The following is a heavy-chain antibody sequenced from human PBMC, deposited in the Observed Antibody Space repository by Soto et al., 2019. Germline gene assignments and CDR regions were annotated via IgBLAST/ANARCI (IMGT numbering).Heavy chain of an antibody. CDR3: ARTSYYDFWSGPNLMDYYYYGMDV. J-gene: IGHJ6*02. V-gene: IGHV4-61*01. CDR2: IYYSGST. CDR1: GGSVSSGSYY. Sequence: SETLSLTCTVSGGSVSSGSYYWSWTRQPPGKGLEWIGYIYYSGSTNYNPSLKSRVTISVDTSKNQFSLKLSSVTAADTAVYYCARTSYYDFWSGPNLMDYYYYGMDVWGQGTTVTVSS. D-gene: IGHD3-3*01.